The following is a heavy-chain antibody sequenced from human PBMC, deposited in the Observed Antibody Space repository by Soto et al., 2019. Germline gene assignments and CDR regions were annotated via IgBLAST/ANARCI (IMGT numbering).Heavy chain of an antibody. D-gene: IGHD3-3*02. CDR3: AFFPCSYAIFRVLLDF. CDR1: GFAFSSCA. CDR2: ITGSGTGT. Sequence: GGSLRLSCAASGFAFSSCAMSWVRQAPGEGLEWVSGITGSGTGTYYADSVKGRFTGSRDNSKNTLYLQMSSLRAEDTAVYYCAFFPCSYAIFRVLLDFSARGSLVIVSS. J-gene: IGHJ4*02. V-gene: IGHV3-23*01.